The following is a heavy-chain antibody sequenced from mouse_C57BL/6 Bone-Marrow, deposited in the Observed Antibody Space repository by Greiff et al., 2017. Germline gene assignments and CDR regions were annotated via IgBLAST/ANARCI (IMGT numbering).Heavy chain of an antibody. D-gene: IGHD2-1*01. Sequence: EVQVVESGAELVRPGASVKLSCTASGFNIKDDYMHWVKQRPEQGLEWIGWIDPENGDTEYASKFQGKATITADTSSNTAYLQLSSLTSEDTAVYYCTTCGNYGYWGQGTTLTVSS. CDR1: GFNIKDDY. J-gene: IGHJ2*01. CDR3: TTCGNYGY. V-gene: IGHV14-4*01. CDR2: IDPENGDT.